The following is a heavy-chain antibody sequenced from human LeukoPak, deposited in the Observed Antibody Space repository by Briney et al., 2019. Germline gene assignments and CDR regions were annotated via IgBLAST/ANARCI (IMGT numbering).Heavy chain of an antibody. D-gene: IGHD2-15*01. V-gene: IGHV4-59*01. J-gene: IGHJ4*02. Sequence: SETLSLTCTVSSGSINNYYWSWIRQPPGKGLEWIGYTYYSGSTNYNPSLKSRVTISVDTSKNQFSLKLSSVTAADTAVYYCARGRYCSGGSCYPFDYWGQGTLVTVSS. CDR3: ARGRYCSGGSCYPFDY. CDR2: TYYSGST. CDR1: SGSINNYY.